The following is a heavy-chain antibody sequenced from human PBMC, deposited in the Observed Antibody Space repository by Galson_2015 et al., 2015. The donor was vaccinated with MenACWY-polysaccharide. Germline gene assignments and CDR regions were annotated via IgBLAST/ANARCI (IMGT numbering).Heavy chain of an antibody. J-gene: IGHJ4*02. CDR2: IRNDEISK. CDR1: GFNFRGNG. CDR3: ARNPSRLDIAAASN. D-gene: IGHD6-13*01. Sequence: SLRLSCAASGFNFRGNGMHWVRQAPGKGLEWVALIRNDEISKHYIDAVKGRFSISRDNSKNTLYLQMNTLRPEDTAVYYCARNPSRLDIAAASNWVQGALVTVSS. V-gene: IGHV3-30*02.